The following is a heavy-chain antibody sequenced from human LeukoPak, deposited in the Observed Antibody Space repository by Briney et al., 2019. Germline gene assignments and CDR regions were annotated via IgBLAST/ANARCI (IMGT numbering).Heavy chain of an antibody. CDR2: ITNGAAGT. D-gene: IGHD3-22*01. CDR1: GFTFSNYA. V-gene: IGHV3-23*01. CDR3: AKDRMYYYDSSGYYSP. J-gene: IGHJ5*02. Sequence: GGSLRLSCAASGFTFSNYAMTWVRQAPGQGLEWVSTITNGAAGTFYADSVKGRFTISRDNSKNTLYLQMNSLRAEDTAVYYCAKDRMYYYDSSGYYSPWGQGTLVTVSS.